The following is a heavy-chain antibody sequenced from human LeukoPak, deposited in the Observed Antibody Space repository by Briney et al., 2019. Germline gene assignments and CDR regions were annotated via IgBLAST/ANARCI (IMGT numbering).Heavy chain of an antibody. Sequence: PXXGLXXIXXINHSGSTNYNPSLKSRVTISVDTSKSQFSLKLSSVTAADTAVYYCARGIGDIVVVPAAKGNFDYWGQGTLVTVSS. CDR3: ARGIGDIVVVPAAKGNFDY. CDR2: INHSGST. J-gene: IGHJ4*02. D-gene: IGHD2-2*01. V-gene: IGHV4-34*01.